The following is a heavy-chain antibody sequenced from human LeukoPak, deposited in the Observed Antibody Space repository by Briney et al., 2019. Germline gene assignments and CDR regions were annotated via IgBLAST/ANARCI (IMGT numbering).Heavy chain of an antibody. V-gene: IGHV1-2*02. J-gene: IGHJ4*02. CDR2: IKPNSGGR. CDR1: AYTFTGYN. Sequence: ASVKLSCTASAYTFTGYNKHWGRQAPGPGIEWVGWIKPNSGGRNYAQKVQGRVPLTSDTDITTPYIELKMQRHDTKAAYLCDRENLEGASAYWGGGTLLTVPS. D-gene: IGHD1-26*01. CDR3: DRENLEGASAY.